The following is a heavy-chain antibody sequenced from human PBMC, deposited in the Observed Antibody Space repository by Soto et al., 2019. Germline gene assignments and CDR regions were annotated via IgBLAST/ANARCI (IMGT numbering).Heavy chain of an antibody. V-gene: IGHV4-34*01. Sequence: ASETLSLTCAVYGGSFSGYYWSWIRQPPGKGLEWIGEINHSGSTNYNPSLKSRVTISVDTSKNQFSLKLSSVTAADTAVYYCARVIGRTLKRHYSDYCGQGILVTVSS. D-gene: IGHD3-16*01. CDR3: ARVIGRTLKRHYSDY. CDR2: INHSGST. J-gene: IGHJ4*02. CDR1: GGSFSGYY.